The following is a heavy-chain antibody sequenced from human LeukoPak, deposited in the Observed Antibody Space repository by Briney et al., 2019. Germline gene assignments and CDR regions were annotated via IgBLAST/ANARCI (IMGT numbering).Heavy chain of an antibody. V-gene: IGHV3-7*01. CDR3: ARAGENDYYFYYMDV. D-gene: IGHD3-16*01. J-gene: IGHJ6*03. Sequence: TGGSLRLSCAASGFTFSSYWMSWVRQAPGKGLEWVANIKQDGSGKSYVDSVRGRFTISRDNAKNSLYLQVNSLRAEDAAVYYCARAGENDYYFYYMDVWGKGTTVTVSS. CDR2: IKQDGSGK. CDR1: GFTFSSYW.